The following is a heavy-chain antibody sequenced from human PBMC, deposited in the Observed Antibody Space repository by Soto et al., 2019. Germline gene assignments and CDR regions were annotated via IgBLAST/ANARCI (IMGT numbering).Heavy chain of an antibody. V-gene: IGHV1-18*04. CDR2: ISTYNGKA. J-gene: IGHJ3*01. Sequence: QGQLVQSGAEVKKPGASVKVSCKASGYTFTSFGITWVRQAHGQGLEWMGWISTYNGKANYAQKLQGRVTVTRDTSTNTAYMELRSLRSDDTAVYYCAKDGYGNNDGEALQIWGQGTMVTVSS. CDR1: GYTFTSFG. CDR3: AKDGYGNNDGEALQI. D-gene: IGHD4-4*01.